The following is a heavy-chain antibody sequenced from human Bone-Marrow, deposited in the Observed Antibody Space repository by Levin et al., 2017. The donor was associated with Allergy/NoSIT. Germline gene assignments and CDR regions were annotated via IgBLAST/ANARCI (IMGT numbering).Heavy chain of an antibody. CDR1: GDSINNTHHY. CDR2: MFVGGAA. J-gene: IGHJ5*01. D-gene: IGHD2/OR15-2a*01. V-gene: IGHV4-61*02. CDR3: ARDETFNSWHVGWFDS. Sequence: LRLSCTVSGDSINNTHHYWSWIRQPAGKGLEWIGRMFVGGAATYKRSLRSRVTISIDTSKNQFSLKLTSVTAADTAVYYCARDETFNSWHVGWFDSWRQGTLVTVSS.